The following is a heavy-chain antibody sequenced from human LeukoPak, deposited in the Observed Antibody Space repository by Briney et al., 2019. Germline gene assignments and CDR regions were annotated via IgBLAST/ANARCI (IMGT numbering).Heavy chain of an antibody. Sequence: SETLSLTCTVSGGSISGGPYYWGWIRQPPGKGLEWIGNIYYGENTYYNPSLKSRVTISIDTSKNQFYLKLSSLTAADTAVYYCARRDDSSGYHKIFDYWGPGTLVTVSS. CDR1: GGSISGGPYY. V-gene: IGHV4-39*01. J-gene: IGHJ4*02. CDR2: IYYGENT. D-gene: IGHD3-22*01. CDR3: ARRDDSSGYHKIFDY.